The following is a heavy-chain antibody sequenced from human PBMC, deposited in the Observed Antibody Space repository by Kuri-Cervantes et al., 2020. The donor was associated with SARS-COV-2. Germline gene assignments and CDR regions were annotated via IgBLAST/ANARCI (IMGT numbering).Heavy chain of an antibody. CDR1: GGSISSSSYY. CDR2: IYYSGST. D-gene: IGHD2-2*01. Sequence: SETLSLTCTVSGGSISSSSYYWGWIRQAPGKGLEWIGSIYYSGSTYYNPSLKSRFTISVDTSKTQFSLKLSSVTASDTVVYYCARHTPRDLMPWVDWGQGTLVTVSS. J-gene: IGHJ4*02. CDR3: ARHTPRDLMPWVD. V-gene: IGHV4-39*01.